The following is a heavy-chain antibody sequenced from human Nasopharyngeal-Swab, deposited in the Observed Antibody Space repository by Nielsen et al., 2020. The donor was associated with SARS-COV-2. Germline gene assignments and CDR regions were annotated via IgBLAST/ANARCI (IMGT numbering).Heavy chain of an antibody. CDR2: ISGSGGST. CDR3: AKNREWCGLRYYYYYMDV. J-gene: IGHJ6*03. Sequence: IRQPPGTGAEWVSAISGSGGSTYYADSVKGRFTISRDNSKNTLYLQMNSLRAEDTAVYYCAKNREWCGLRYYYYYMDVWGKGTTVTVSS. D-gene: IGHD2-15*01. V-gene: IGHV3-23*01.